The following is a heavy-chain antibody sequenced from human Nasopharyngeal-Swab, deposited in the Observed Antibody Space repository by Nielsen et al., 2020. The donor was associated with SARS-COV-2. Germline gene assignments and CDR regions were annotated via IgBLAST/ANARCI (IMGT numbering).Heavy chain of an antibody. Sequence: GGSLRLSCAASGFTFSSYAMSWVRQAPGKGLEWVSAISGSGGSTYYADSVKGRFTISRDNAKNSLYLQMNSLRAEDTAVYYCARDGAHDSSGYYSDYWGQGTLVTVSS. D-gene: IGHD3-22*01. CDR1: GFTFSSYA. J-gene: IGHJ4*02. V-gene: IGHV3-23*01. CDR3: ARDGAHDSSGYYSDY. CDR2: ISGSGGST.